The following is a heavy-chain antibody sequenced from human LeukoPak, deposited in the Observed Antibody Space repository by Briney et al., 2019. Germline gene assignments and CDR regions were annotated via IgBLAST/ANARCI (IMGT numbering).Heavy chain of an antibody. CDR1: EFTFSSYS. Sequence: GGSLTLSCAGSEFTFSSYSMHWVRQAPGKGLEWVSSISGGSDDIYYADSVKGRFTIFRDNSKNSLYLQMKRWRAEDTALYYCARRGYSDYSGFDYWGQGTLVTVSS. CDR3: ARRGYSDYSGFDY. D-gene: IGHD1-26*01. J-gene: IGHJ4*02. CDR2: ISGGSDDI. V-gene: IGHV3-21*01.